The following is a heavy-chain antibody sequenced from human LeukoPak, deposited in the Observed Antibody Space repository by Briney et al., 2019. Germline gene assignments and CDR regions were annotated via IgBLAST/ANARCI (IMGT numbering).Heavy chain of an antibody. V-gene: IGHV3-21*01. J-gene: IGHJ6*03. Sequence: PGGSLRLSCAASGFTFSSHAMSWVRQAPGKGLEWVSSISSSSSYIYYADSVKGRFTISRDNAKNSLYLQMNSLTAEDTAVYYCARDPYSGAYGDTYYYFMDVWGKGTTVTISS. D-gene: IGHD1-26*01. CDR3: ARDPYSGAYGDTYYYFMDV. CDR1: GFTFSSHA. CDR2: ISSSSSYI.